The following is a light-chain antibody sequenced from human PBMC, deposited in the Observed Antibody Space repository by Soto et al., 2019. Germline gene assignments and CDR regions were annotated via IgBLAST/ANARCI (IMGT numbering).Light chain of an antibody. CDR3: QSYDNSLSGWV. CDR1: SSNIGAGYA. J-gene: IGLJ3*02. V-gene: IGLV1-40*01. CDR2: GNS. Sequence: QSVLTQPPSVSGTPGQRVTISCTGTSSNIGAGYAVHWYQQLPGTAPKLLIYGNSNRPSGVPDRFSGSKSGTSASLAITGLQAEDEADYYCQSYDNSLSGWVFGGGTKLTVL.